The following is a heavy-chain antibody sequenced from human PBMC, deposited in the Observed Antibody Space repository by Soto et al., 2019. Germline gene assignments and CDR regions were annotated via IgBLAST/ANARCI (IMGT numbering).Heavy chain of an antibody. V-gene: IGHV1-18*04. Sequence: ASVKVSCKASGYTFTSYGISWVRQAPGQGLEWMGWISAYNGNTNYAQKLQGRVTMTTDTSTSTAYIELRSLRSDDTAVDYCARVVHKAARRSRPHYYYYYGMDVWGQGTTVTVSS. CDR1: GYTFTSYG. CDR2: ISAYNGNT. J-gene: IGHJ6*02. D-gene: IGHD6-6*01. CDR3: ARVVHKAARRSRPHYYYYYGMDV.